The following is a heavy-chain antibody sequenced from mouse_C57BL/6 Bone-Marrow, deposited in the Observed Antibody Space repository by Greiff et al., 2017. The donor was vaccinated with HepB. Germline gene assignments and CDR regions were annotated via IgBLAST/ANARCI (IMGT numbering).Heavy chain of an antibody. CDR1: GFTFSDYY. V-gene: IGHV5-12*01. J-gene: IGHJ3*01. CDR3: ARHENGGFAY. Sequence: EVKLVESGGGLVQPGGSLKLSCAASGFTFSDYYMYWVRQTPEKRLEWVAYISNGGGSTYYPDTAKGRFTISRDNAKNTLYLQMSRLKSEDTAMYYCARHENGGFAYWGQGTLVTVSA. CDR2: ISNGGGST.